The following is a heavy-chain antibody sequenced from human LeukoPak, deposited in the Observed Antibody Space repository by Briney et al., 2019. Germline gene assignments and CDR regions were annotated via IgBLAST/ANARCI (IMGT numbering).Heavy chain of an antibody. V-gene: IGHV4-31*03. CDR2: IYYSGST. J-gene: IGHJ4*02. D-gene: IGHD6-13*01. CDR3: ARRIAAAGTARPFDY. Sequence: SETLSLTCTVSGGSISSGGYYWSWIRQHPGKCLEWIGYIYYSGSTYYNPSLKSRVTISVDTSKNQFSLKLSSVTAADTAVYYCARRIAAAGTARPFDYWGQGTLVTVSS. CDR1: GGSISSGGYY.